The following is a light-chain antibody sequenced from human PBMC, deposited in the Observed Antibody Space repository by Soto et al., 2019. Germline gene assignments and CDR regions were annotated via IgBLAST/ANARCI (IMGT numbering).Light chain of an antibody. CDR2: GAS. V-gene: IGKV3-15*01. J-gene: IGKJ1*01. CDR3: QQYNNWPPDRT. Sequence: EIVMTQSPATLSVSPGERATLSCRASQSVSSNLAWYQQKPRKAPRLLIYGASTRATGTPARFSVSGSGTEFTLTISSLQSEDFAIYFCQQYNNWPPDRTFGQGTKVEIK. CDR1: QSVSSN.